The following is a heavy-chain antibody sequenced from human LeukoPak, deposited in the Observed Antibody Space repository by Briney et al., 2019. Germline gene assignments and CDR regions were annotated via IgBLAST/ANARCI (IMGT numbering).Heavy chain of an antibody. CDR2: IYTSGST. D-gene: IGHD3-3*02. Sequence: PSETLSLTCTVSGGSISSGSYYWSWIRQPAGTGLEWIVRIYTSGSTNYNPSLKSRVTISVDTSKNQFSLKLSSVTAADTAVYYCARAFYPGYYSYMAVWGKGTTVTVSS. CDR3: ARAFYPGYYSYMAV. J-gene: IGHJ6*03. V-gene: IGHV4-61*02. CDR1: GGSISSGSYY.